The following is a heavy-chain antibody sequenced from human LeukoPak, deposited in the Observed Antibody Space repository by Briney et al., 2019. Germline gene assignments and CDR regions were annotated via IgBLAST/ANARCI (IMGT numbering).Heavy chain of an antibody. CDR2: ISGSGGST. D-gene: IGHD3-22*01. J-gene: IGHJ4*02. CDR1: GFTFSSYA. V-gene: IGHV3-23*01. CDR3: AKDVGYYYDSSGSQDY. Sequence: GGSLRLSCAASGFTFSSYAMSWVRQAPGKGLEWVSAISGSGGSTYYADSVKGRFTISRDNSKNTLYLQMNSLRAEDTAVYYCAKDVGYYYDSSGSQDYWGQGTLVTVSS.